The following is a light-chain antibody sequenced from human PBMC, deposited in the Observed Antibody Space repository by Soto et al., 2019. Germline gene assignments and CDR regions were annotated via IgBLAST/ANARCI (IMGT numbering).Light chain of an antibody. CDR1: SSDVGSYNL. J-gene: IGLJ2*01. Sequence: QSALTQSASVSGSPGQSITISCTGTSSDVGSYNLVSWYQQHPDKAPKLIIYEVNKRPSGISNRFSGSKSGNTASLTISGLQDEDEADYYCCSYAGSTNYVLFGGGTKLTVL. CDR3: CSYAGSTNYVL. V-gene: IGLV2-23*02. CDR2: EVN.